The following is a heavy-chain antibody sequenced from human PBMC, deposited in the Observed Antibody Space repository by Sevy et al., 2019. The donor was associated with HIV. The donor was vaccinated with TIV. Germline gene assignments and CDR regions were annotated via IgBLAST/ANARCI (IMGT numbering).Heavy chain of an antibody. V-gene: IGHV1-69*13. J-gene: IGHJ6*02. CDR1: GGTFSSYA. Sequence: ASVKVSCKASGGTFSSYAISWVRQAPGQGLEWMGGIIPIFGTANYSQKFQGRVTITADESTSTAYMELSSLRSEDTAVYYCARDTVTMVRGVINYYYYGMDVWGQRTTVTDSS. CDR3: ARDTVTMVRGVINYYYYGMDV. CDR2: IIPIFGTA. D-gene: IGHD3-10*01.